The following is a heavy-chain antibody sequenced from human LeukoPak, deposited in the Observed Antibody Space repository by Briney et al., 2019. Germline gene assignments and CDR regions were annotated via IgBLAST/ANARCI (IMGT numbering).Heavy chain of an antibody. CDR1: GGSFSGYY. J-gene: IGHJ4*02. CDR2: INHSGST. V-gene: IGHV4-34*01. Sequence: PSETLSLTCAVYGGSFSGYYWSWIRQPPGKGLEWIGEINHSGSTNYNPSLKSRVTISVDTSKNQFSLKLSSVTAADTAVYYCARHPYDILTGYYSLAMYYFDYWGQGTLVTVSS. CDR3: ARHPYDILTGYYSLAMYYFDY. D-gene: IGHD3-9*01.